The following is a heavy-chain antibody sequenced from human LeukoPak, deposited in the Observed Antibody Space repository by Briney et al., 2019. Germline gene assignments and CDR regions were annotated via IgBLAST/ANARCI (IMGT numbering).Heavy chain of an antibody. CDR2: IYSSGST. CDR3: AREGGSLDY. D-gene: IGHD2-15*01. V-gene: IGHV4-61*02. J-gene: IGHJ4*02. CDR1: GGSISSGSYY. Sequence: PSQTLSLTCTVSGGSISSGSYYGSWIRQPAGKGLEWIGRIYSSGSTNYDPSLKSRVTISVDTSKEHFSLKLSSVTPADTAIYYCAREGGSLDYWGQGTLVTVSS.